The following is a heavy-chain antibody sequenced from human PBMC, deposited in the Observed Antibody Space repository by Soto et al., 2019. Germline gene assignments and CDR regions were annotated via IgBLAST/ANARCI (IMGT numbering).Heavy chain of an antibody. J-gene: IGHJ6*02. CDR2: IWYDGSNK. Sequence: QVQLVESGGDVVQPGRSLRLSCAASGFTFSSQGMHWVRQAPGKGLEWVAVIWYDGSNKYYADSVKGRFTISRDNSKSTLYLQMDSLRVEDTAVYYCARWGDDKKMDVWGQATTVTVS. D-gene: IGHD3-16*01. CDR1: GFTFSSQG. CDR3: ARWGDDKKMDV. V-gene: IGHV3-33*01.